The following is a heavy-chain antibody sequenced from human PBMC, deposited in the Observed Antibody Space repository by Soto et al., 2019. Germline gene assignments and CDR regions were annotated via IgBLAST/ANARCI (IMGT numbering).Heavy chain of an antibody. CDR2: ISSSGSSI. D-gene: IGHD5-18*01. J-gene: IGHJ4*02. V-gene: IGHV3-48*02. CDR3: ARDYDYGYDY. CDR1: GFIFSNYA. Sequence: GGSLRLSCVASGFIFSNYAISWLRQGPGKGLEWVSDISSSGSSIYYADSVKGRFTISRDNAKNSLYLQMNSLRDDDTAVYYCARDYDYGYDYWGQGALVTVSS.